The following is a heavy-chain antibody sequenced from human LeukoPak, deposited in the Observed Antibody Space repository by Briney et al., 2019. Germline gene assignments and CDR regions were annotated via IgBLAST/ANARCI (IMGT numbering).Heavy chain of an antibody. CDR3: AKIIVVLLSTISNPYYFDY. J-gene: IGHJ4*02. V-gene: IGHV3-23*01. D-gene: IGHD2-2*02. CDR2: ISGSGDST. Sequence: PGGSLRLSCAASGFTFSSYAMSWVRQAPGKGLEWVSGISGSGDSTYYADSVKGRFTTSRDNSKNTLYLQMSSLRAEDTAVYYCAKIIVVLLSTISNPYYFDYWGQGTLVTVSS. CDR1: GFTFSSYA.